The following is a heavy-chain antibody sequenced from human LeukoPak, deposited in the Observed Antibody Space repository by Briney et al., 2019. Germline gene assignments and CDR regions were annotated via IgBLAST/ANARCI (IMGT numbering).Heavy chain of an antibody. CDR1: GFTFDEYG. J-gene: IGHJ4*02. V-gene: IGHV3-20*04. Sequence: PGGSLRLSCTPSGFTFDEYGMSWLRHAPGKGLEWVSGINWHGVSTAYADSVRGRFTISRDNAKNSLYLQMNSLRAEDTAFYYCARTGPDTAMDIVAPDCFHYCGQGTLITVSS. D-gene: IGHD5-18*01. CDR3: ARTGPDTAMDIVAPDCFHY. CDR2: INWHGVST.